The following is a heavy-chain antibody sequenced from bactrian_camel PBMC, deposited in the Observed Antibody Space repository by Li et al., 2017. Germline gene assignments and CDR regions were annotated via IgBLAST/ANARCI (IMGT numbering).Heavy chain of an antibody. V-gene: IGHV3-2*01. CDR3: ATDALYGLNSPST. CDR2: IYTEGSNT. CDR1: GFTFSSYY. J-gene: IGHJ4*01. Sequence: HVQLVESGGGLVQPGGSLRLSCAASGFTFSSYYIGWVRQAPGKGLEWVSSIYTEGSNTYYTDSVEGRFTISRDNAKNTVYLQMNSLKSEDTALYYCATDALYGLNSPSTWGQGTQVTVS. D-gene: IGHD3*01.